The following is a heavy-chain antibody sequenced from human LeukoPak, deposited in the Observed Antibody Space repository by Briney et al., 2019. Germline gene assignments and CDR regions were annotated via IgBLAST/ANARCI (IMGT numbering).Heavy chain of an antibody. CDR1: GFTFSSYA. CDR2: ISYDGSNK. J-gene: IGHJ6*03. V-gene: IGHV3-30-3*01. Sequence: GRSLRLSCAASGFTFSSYAMHWVRQAPGKGLEWVAVISYDGSNKYYADSVKGRFTISRDNSKNTLYLQMNSLRAEDTAVYYCAREDNYYYYMDVWGKGTTVTVSS. CDR3: AREDNYYYYMDV.